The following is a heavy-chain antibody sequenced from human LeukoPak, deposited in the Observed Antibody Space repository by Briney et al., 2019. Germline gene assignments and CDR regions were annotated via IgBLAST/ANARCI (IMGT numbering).Heavy chain of an antibody. D-gene: IGHD3-10*01. Sequence: SETLSLTCTVSGDSISSSSYYWGWIRQPPGKGLEWIGSIYYSGSTYYNPSLKSRVTISVDTSKNQFSLKLSSVTAADTAVYYCARQYYYGSGLDYWGQGTLVTVSS. V-gene: IGHV4-39*01. CDR2: IYYSGST. J-gene: IGHJ4*02. CDR3: ARQYYYGSGLDY. CDR1: GDSISSSSYY.